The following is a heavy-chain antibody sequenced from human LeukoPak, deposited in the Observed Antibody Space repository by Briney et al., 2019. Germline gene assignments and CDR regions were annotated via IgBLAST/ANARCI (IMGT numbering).Heavy chain of an antibody. Sequence: GGSLRLSCAASGFTLNSYWMSWVRQAPGKGLEWVANINEDGGERHYVDSVKGRFTISRDNAKNSLYLQMNSLRAEDTAVYYCARGGNLENWGGGTLVTVSS. V-gene: IGHV3-7*01. CDR2: INEDGGER. D-gene: IGHD1-14*01. J-gene: IGHJ4*02. CDR1: GFTLNSYW. CDR3: ARGGNLEN.